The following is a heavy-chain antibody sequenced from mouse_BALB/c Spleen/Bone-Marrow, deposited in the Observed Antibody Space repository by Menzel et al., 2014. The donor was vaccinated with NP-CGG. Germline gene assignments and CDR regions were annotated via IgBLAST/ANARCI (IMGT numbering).Heavy chain of an antibody. CDR1: GYTFTSYY. CDR3: TRGRTWYFDY. Sequence: QVQLQQSGAELVKPGASVKLSCKASGYTFTSYYMYWVKQRPGQGLEWIGEINPSNGGTNFNEKFKSRATLTVDKSSSTAYMQLSSLTSEDSAVYYCTRGRTWYFDYWGQGTTRTISS. CDR2: INPSNGGT. V-gene: IGHV1S81*02. J-gene: IGHJ2*01.